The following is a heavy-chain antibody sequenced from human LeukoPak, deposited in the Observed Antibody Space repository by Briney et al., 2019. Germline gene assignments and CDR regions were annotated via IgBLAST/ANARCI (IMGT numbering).Heavy chain of an antibody. CDR3: ARGRDYGDPTFDY. CDR1: GYTFTGYY. Sequence: ASVKVSCKASGYTFTGYYMHWVRQAPGQGLEWMGWINPNSGGTNYAQKFQGWVTMTRDTSISTAYMELSRLRSDGTAVYYCARGRDYGDPTFDYWGQGTLVTVSS. V-gene: IGHV1-2*04. J-gene: IGHJ4*02. CDR2: INPNSGGT. D-gene: IGHD4-17*01.